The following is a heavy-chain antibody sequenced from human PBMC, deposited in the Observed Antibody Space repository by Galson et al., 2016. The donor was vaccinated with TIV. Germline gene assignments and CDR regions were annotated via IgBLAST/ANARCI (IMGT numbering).Heavy chain of an antibody. CDR1: GYTFTTYW. CDR3: ARHSYDYYDNTGPTGGFDY. D-gene: IGHD3-22*01. J-gene: IGHJ4*02. CDR2: IYGGDSDT. V-gene: IGHV5-51*01. Sequence: QSGAEVKKTGESLKISCKGSGYTFTTYWIAWVRQMPGKGLEWMGIIYGGDSDTRYSPSFQGRVTMSADKFLSTAYLQWNSLQASDTAIYYCARHSYDYYDNTGPTGGFDYWGQGTLVTVSS.